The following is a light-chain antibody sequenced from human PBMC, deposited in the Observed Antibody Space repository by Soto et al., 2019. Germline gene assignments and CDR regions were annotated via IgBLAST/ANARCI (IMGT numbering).Light chain of an antibody. V-gene: IGKV3-15*01. CDR1: ETVATN. Sequence: EVVMTQSPVTLSVSLGQRATRSCWASETVATNLAWYQQKPGQAPRLLISGASTRAAGISDRFRGSGSGTEFTLTISSLRSEDSAIYYCQQYFEWPPMTFGQGTKVDIK. J-gene: IGKJ1*01. CDR2: GAS. CDR3: QQYFEWPPMT.